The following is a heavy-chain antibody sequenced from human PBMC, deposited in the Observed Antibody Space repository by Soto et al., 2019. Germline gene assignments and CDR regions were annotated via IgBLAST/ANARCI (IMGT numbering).Heavy chain of an antibody. Sequence: QVQLVESGGGVVQPGRSLRLSCVASGFSFTTYGLHWVRQAPGKGLEWVAVIWFDGSKQYYAGSVKGRFTISRDNSKNIVYLEMNSMRVEDTAVYYCVKDHCGGDCYSDPYFDYWGQGTLVTVSS. J-gene: IGHJ4*02. CDR1: GFSFTTYG. CDR3: VKDHCGGDCYSDPYFDY. D-gene: IGHD2-21*02. CDR2: IWFDGSKQ. V-gene: IGHV3-33*06.